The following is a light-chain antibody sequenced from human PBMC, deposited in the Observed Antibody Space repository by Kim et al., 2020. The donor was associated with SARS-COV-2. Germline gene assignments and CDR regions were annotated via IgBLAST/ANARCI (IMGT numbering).Light chain of an antibody. CDR1: NLGNKY. Sequence: VSPDQTASISCSGENLGNKYVCWYQQKPGQPPVLVMYEDSKRPSGIPERFSGSNSGNTATLTISGTQAGDEAEYHCQAWGSNINWVFGGGTKLTVL. CDR3: QAWGSNINWV. V-gene: IGLV3-1*01. CDR2: EDS. J-gene: IGLJ3*02.